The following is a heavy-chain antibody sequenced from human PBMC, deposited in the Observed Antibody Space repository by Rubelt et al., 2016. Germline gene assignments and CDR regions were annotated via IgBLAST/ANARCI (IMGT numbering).Heavy chain of an antibody. J-gene: IGHJ6*02. CDR2: IYYSGST. Sequence: QWIGSIYYSGSTYYNPSLKSRVTISVDTSKNQFSLKLSSVTAADTAVYYCARGKHDRQWLVLVPYGMDVWGQGTTGTVSS. D-gene: IGHD6-19*01. CDR3: ARGKHDRQWLVLVPYGMDV. V-gene: IGHV4-39*01.